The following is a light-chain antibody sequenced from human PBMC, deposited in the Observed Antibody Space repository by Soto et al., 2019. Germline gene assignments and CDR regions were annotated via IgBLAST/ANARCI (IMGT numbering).Light chain of an antibody. CDR1: QSVSNNY. CDR2: DAS. Sequence: EIVLAQSTGTLSFSPGERATLSCRASQSVSNNYLAWYQQKPGQAPRLLIYDASSRATGIPDRFSGGGSGTDFTLTISRLEPEDFAVYYCQQFSSYPLTFGGGTKVDIK. J-gene: IGKJ4*01. V-gene: IGKV3-20*01. CDR3: QQFSSYPLT.